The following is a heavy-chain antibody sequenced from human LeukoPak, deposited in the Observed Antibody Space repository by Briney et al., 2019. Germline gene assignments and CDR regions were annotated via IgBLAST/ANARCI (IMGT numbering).Heavy chain of an antibody. CDR2: IYSDGRT. CDR3: ASPVGATTVRVFDI. V-gene: IGHV3-53*01. D-gene: IGHD1-26*01. CDR1: GFTVSSNY. Sequence: GGSLRLSCEASGFTVSSNYMSWVRQAPGKGLEWVSVIYSDGRTYYADSVKGRLTISRDNSKNTLYLETNSLRAEDTAVYYCASPVGATTVRVFDIWGKGTMVTVSS. J-gene: IGHJ3*02.